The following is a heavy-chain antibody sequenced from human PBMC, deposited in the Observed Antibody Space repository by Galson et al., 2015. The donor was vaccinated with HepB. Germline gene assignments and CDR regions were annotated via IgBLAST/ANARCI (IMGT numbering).Heavy chain of an antibody. J-gene: IGHJ3*02. V-gene: IGHV1-2*02. CDR1: GYTFTGYY. Sequence: SVKASCKASGYTFTGYYMHWVRQAPGQGLEWMGWINPNSGGTNYAQKFQGRVTMTRDTSISTAYMELSRLRSDDTAVYYCARAMSGSYLEAFDIWGQGTMVTVSS. D-gene: IGHD1-26*01. CDR3: ARAMSGSYLEAFDI. CDR2: INPNSGGT.